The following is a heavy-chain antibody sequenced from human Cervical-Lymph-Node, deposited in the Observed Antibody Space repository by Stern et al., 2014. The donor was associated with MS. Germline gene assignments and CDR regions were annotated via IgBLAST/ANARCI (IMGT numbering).Heavy chain of an antibody. CDR1: GFAFRNYA. CDR3: AKAPGYYYDASGYYEFDY. CDR2: TSGSGGST. V-gene: IGHV3-23*04. J-gene: IGHJ4*02. D-gene: IGHD3-22*01. Sequence: EVQLVESGGDLVQPGGSLRLSCAASGFAFRNYAMSWVRQAPGKRLEWVSSTSGSGGSTYYADSVKGRFTISRDNSRNTLYLQMDSLRAEDTAVYYCAKAPGYYYDASGYYEFDYRGQGTLVTVSS.